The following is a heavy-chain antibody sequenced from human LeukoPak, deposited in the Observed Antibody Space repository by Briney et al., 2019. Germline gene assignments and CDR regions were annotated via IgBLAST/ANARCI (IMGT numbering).Heavy chain of an antibody. CDR2: ISSSSSYI. J-gene: IGHJ4*02. V-gene: IGHV3-21*01. D-gene: IGHD5-18*01. Sequence: PGGSLRLSCAASGFTFSSYSINWVRQAPGQGLEWVSSISSSSSYIYYADSVKGRFSISRDNAKNSLYLQMNSLRAEDTAVYYCARNKKGDRYTYGHDYWGQGTLVTVSS. CDR3: ARNKKGDRYTYGHDY. CDR1: GFTFSSYS.